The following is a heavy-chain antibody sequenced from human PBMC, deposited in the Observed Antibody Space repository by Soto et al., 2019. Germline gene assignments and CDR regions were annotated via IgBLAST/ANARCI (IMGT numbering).Heavy chain of an antibody. Sequence: QVQLQESGPGLVKPSETLSLTCILSGGFLSNYYWSWVRQTPGKGLEWIGYIYYSGSTTYKHNPSLESRVTSSGDTSKNQLSLRLRSVTAADTAIYYCARFPDYGAYVAPWGQGTLVTVSS. D-gene: IGHD4-17*01. J-gene: IGHJ5*02. CDR2: IYYSGST. V-gene: IGHV4-59*08. CDR3: ARFPDYGAYVAP. CDR1: GGFLSNYY.